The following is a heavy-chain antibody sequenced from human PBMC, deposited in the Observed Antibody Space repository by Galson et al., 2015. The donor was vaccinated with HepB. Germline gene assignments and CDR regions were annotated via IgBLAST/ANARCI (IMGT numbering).Heavy chain of an antibody. CDR3: AKDIRYSYGYRGAFDI. J-gene: IGHJ3*02. Sequence: SLRLSCAASGFTFDDYAMHWVRQAPGKGLEWVSGISWNSGSIGYADSVKGRFTISRDNAKNSLYLQMNSLRAEDTALYYCAKDIRYSYGYRGAFDIWGQGTMVTVSS. V-gene: IGHV3-9*01. D-gene: IGHD5-18*01. CDR2: ISWNSGSI. CDR1: GFTFDDYA.